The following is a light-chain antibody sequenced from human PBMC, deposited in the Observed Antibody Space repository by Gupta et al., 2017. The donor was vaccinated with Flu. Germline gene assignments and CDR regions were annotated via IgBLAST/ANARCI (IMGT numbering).Light chain of an antibody. CDR1: QSVASY. CDR3: HQRSSWPIT. V-gene: IGKV3-11*01. Sequence: GERATLSCRASQSVASYLAWYQQKPGQAPRLLISDASNRATAIPARFSGSGSGTDCTLTISSLQPEDFALYYCHQRSSWPITFGQGTRLEIK. J-gene: IGKJ5*01. CDR2: DAS.